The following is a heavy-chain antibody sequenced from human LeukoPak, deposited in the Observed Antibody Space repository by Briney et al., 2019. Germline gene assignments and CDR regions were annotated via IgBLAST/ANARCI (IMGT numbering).Heavy chain of an antibody. CDR3: AKDLSSSSWYGSPFMDY. D-gene: IGHD6-13*01. CDR2: ISYDGSNK. V-gene: IGHV3-30*18. J-gene: IGHJ4*02. Sequence: GRSLRLSCAASGFTFISYGMHWVRQAPGKGLEWVAVISYDGSNKYYADSVKGRFTISRDNSKNTLYLQMNSLRAEDTAVYYCAKDLSSSSWYGSPFMDYWGQGTLVTVSS. CDR1: GFTFISYG.